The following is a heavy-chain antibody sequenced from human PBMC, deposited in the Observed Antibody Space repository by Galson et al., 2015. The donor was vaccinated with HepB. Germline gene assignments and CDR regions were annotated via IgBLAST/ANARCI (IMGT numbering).Heavy chain of an antibody. Sequence: SLRLSCAASGFTFSNYAMSWVRQASGKGLEWVSAISGSGGSTYYADSVKGRFTISRDNSKNTLYLQMNSLRAEDTAVYYCAKVGSSNSWYGYFYGMYVWGQGTTVTGAS. CDR2: ISGSGGST. D-gene: IGHD6-13*01. V-gene: IGHV3-23*01. CDR1: GFTFSNYA. J-gene: IGHJ6*02. CDR3: AKVGSSNSWYGYFYGMYV.